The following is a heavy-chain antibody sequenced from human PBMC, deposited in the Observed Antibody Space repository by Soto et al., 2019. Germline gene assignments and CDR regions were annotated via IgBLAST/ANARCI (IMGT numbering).Heavy chain of an antibody. Sequence: QVQLVQSGAEVKKPGASVKVSCKASGYTFTSYGISWVRQAPGQGLEWMGWISAYNGNTNYAQKLQGRVTMTTDTSXXTASMELRSLRSDDTAVYYCARDRGGIAAAGWFDPWGQGTLVTVSS. V-gene: IGHV1-18*01. CDR3: ARDRGGIAAAGWFDP. J-gene: IGHJ5*02. D-gene: IGHD6-13*01. CDR1: GYTFTSYG. CDR2: ISAYNGNT.